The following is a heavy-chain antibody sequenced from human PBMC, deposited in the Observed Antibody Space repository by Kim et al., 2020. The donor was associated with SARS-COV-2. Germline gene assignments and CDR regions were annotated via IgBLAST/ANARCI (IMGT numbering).Heavy chain of an antibody. Sequence: SQTLSLTCAISGDSVSSNSAAWNWIRQSPSRGLEWLGRTYYRSKWYNDYAESVKSRININPDTSRNQISLQLNSVSPEDTAVYYCARGVTVVGYYFDYWGQGTLVTVYS. D-gene: IGHD6-19*01. V-gene: IGHV6-1*01. CDR3: ARGVTVVGYYFDY. CDR2: TYYRSKWYN. CDR1: GDSVSSNSAA. J-gene: IGHJ4*02.